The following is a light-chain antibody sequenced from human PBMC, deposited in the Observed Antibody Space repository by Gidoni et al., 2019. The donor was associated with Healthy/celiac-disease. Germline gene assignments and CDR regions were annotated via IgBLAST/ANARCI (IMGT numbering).Light chain of an antibody. Sequence: DIQMTQSPSTLSASVGDRVTLTCRASQSISTWLAWYQQKPGNAPKLLIYDVSSVESGVPARFSGSGSGTEFTLTISSLQPDDFATYYCQQYDSYSTFXXXTKLEIK. CDR3: QQYDSYST. V-gene: IGKV1-5*01. CDR1: QSISTW. J-gene: IGKJ2*01. CDR2: DVS.